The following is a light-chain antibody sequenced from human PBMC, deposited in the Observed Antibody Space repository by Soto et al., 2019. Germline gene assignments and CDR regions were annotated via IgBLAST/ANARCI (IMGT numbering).Light chain of an antibody. CDR1: RSNIGAGAD. V-gene: IGLV1-40*01. CDR2: VNN. J-gene: IGLJ2*01. CDR3: QSYDFSLGGSVI. Sequence: SVLTQPPSVSGAPGRGVTISCTGSRSNIGAGADVHWYQQFPGSAPKLLIYVNNNRPSGVPDRFSGSKSDTSASLAITGLQAEDEAEYFCQSYDFSLGGSVIFGGGTKLTVL.